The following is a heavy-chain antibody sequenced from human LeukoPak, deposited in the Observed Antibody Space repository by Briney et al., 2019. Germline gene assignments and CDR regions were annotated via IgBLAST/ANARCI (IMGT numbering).Heavy chain of an antibody. V-gene: IGHV3-23*01. CDR3: ARATGPRYFDWSDAFDI. D-gene: IGHD3-9*01. Sequence: AGGSLRLSCAGSGFTFRSYAMSWVRQSPVKGLEWVSAISDSGDGTYYADSVKARFTISRDNSKNTVYLQMNSLRAEDTAVYYCARATGPRYFDWSDAFDIWGQGTMVTVSS. J-gene: IGHJ3*02. CDR2: ISDSGDGT. CDR1: GFTFRSYA.